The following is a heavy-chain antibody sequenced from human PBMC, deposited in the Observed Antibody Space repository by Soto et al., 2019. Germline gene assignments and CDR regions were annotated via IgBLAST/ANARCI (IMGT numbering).Heavy chain of an antibody. Sequence: VAVISYDGSNKYYADSVKGRFTISRDNSKNTLYLQMNSLRAEDTAVYYCARDRGAMLFGELSYYFDYWGQGTLVTVSS. D-gene: IGHD3-10*02. J-gene: IGHJ4*02. CDR2: ISYDGSNK. CDR3: ARDRGAMLFGELSYYFDY. V-gene: IGHV3-30-3*01.